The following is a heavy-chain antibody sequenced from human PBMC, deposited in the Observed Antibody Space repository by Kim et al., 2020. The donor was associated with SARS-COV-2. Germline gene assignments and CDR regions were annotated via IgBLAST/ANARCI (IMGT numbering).Heavy chain of an antibody. J-gene: IGHJ6*03. CDR1: GGTFSSYA. CDR2: IIPIFGTA. V-gene: IGHV1-69*13. D-gene: IGHD2-2*01. Sequence: SVKVSCKASGGTFSSYAISWVRQAPGQGLEWMGGIIPIFGTANYAQKFQGRVTITADESTSTAYMELSRLRSEDTAVYYCARGLYGHCSSTSCYHNYYYYYYMDVWGKGTTVTVSS. CDR3: ARGLYGHCSSTSCYHNYYYYYYMDV.